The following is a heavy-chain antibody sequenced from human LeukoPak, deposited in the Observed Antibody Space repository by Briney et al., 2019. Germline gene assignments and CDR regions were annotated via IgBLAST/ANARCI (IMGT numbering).Heavy chain of an antibody. CDR1: GFIFSSYW. CDR3: ARLLRVGTAAGFDY. CDR2: IYSGGST. J-gene: IGHJ4*02. V-gene: IGHV3-53*01. Sequence: PGGSLRLSCAASGFIFSSYWMNWVRQAPGKGLEWVSVIYSGGSTYYADSVKGRFTISRDNSKNTLSLQMNSLRAEDTAVYYCARLLRVGTAAGFDYWSQGTLVTVSS. D-gene: IGHD6-13*01.